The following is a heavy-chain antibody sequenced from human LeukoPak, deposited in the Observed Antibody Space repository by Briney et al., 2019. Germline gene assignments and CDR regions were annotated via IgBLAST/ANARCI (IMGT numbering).Heavy chain of an antibody. V-gene: IGHV4-59*08. CDR2: IYGSGST. Sequence: PSETLSLTCTVSGDSLSSHYWSWIRQPPGKGLEWIGYIYGSGSTHYDPSLRSRVTISEDTPKNQFSLKLTSVTAEDTAVYYCARNVGWYSHDSWGQGTLVTVSS. CDR1: GDSLSSHY. CDR3: ARNVGWYSHDS. J-gene: IGHJ4*02. D-gene: IGHD6-19*01.